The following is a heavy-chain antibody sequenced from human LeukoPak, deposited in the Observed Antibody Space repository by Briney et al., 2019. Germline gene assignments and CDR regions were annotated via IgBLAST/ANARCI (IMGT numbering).Heavy chain of an antibody. CDR1: GGSISSYY. CDR2: IYTSGST. J-gene: IGHJ4*02. CDR3: ARDLPIAAAGPNFDY. V-gene: IGHV4-4*07. Sequence: PSETLSLTCTVFGGSISSYYWSWIRQPAGKGLEWIGRIYTSGSTNYNPSLKSRVTMSVDTSKNQFSLKLSSVTAADTAVYYCARDLPIAAAGPNFDYWGQGTLVTVSS. D-gene: IGHD6-13*01.